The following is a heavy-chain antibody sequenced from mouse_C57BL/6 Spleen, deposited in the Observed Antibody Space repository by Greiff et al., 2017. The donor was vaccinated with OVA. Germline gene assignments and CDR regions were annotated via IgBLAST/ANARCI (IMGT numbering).Heavy chain of an antibody. Sequence: QVQLQQPGAELVMPGASVKLSCKASGYTFTSYWMHWVKQRPGQGLEWIGEIDPSDSYTNYNQKFKGKSTLTGDKSSSTAYMQLSSLTSEDSAVYYCARFSHYYGSSDYAMGYWGQGTSVTVSS. J-gene: IGHJ4*01. V-gene: IGHV1-69*01. D-gene: IGHD1-1*01. CDR1: GYTFTSYW. CDR2: IDPSDSYT. CDR3: ARFSHYYGSSDYAMGY.